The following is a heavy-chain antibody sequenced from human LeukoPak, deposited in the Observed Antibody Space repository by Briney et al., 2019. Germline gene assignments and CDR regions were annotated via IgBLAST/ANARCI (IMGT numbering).Heavy chain of an antibody. CDR1: GYTFTSYG. CDR3: ARDNFDYYSGHGYTAFDY. D-gene: IGHD2-15*01. CDR2: VNPKSGDT. J-gene: IGHJ4*02. V-gene: IGHV1-2*02. Sequence: GASVKVSCKASGYTFTSYGISWVRQAPGQGLEWMGWVNPKSGDTNYAPKFQDRVTMTRDRSISTAFMELNRLKSDDTAIYYCARDNFDYYSGHGYTAFDYWGQGALVTVSS.